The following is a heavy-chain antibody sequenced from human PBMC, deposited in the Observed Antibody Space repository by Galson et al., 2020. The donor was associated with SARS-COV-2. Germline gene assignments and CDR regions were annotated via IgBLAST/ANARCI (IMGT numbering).Heavy chain of an antibody. CDR2: IYPGDSDI. J-gene: IGHJ6*02. CDR1: GYRFADYW. D-gene: IGHD5-12*01. Sequence: GESLKISCSGSGYRFADYWIGWVRQRPGKGLEWMGIIYPGDSDIRYSPSFQGQVTISADNSIGSAYLQWNSLEASDTAVYYCGRHGRGGYSGTNFYTSFFYYGMDAWGQGTTVTVSS. CDR3: GRHGRGGYSGTNFYTSFFYYGMDA. V-gene: IGHV5-51*01.